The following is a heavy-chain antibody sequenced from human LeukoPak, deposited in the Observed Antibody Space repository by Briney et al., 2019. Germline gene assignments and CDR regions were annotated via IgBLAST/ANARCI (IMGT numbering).Heavy chain of an antibody. CDR2: IYYSGST. Sequence: SETLSLTCTVSGGSISSYYWSWTRQPPGKGLEWIGYIYYSGSTNYNPSLKSRVTISVDTSKNQFSLKLSSVTAADTAVYYCARARDSSSWPFDYWGQGTLVTVSS. CDR1: GGSISSYY. J-gene: IGHJ4*02. CDR3: ARARDSSSWPFDY. D-gene: IGHD6-13*01. V-gene: IGHV4-59*01.